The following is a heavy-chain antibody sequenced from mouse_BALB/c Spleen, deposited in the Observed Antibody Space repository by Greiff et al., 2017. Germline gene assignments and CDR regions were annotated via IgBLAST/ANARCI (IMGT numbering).Heavy chain of an antibody. D-gene: IGHD2-3*01. V-gene: IGHV1S81*02. CDR1: GYTFTSYW. J-gene: IGHJ4*01. Sequence: VQLQQPGAELVKPGASVKLSCKASGYTFTSYWMHWVKQRPGQGLEWIGEINPSNGRTNYNEKFKSKATLTVDKSSSTAYMQLSSLTSEDSAVYYCARGNDGYYPYYYAMDYWGQGTSVTVSS. CDR3: ARGNDGYYPYYYAMDY. CDR2: INPSNGRT.